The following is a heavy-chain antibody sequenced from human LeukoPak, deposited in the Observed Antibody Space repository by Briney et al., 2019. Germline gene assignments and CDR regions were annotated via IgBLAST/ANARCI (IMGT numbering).Heavy chain of an antibody. J-gene: IGHJ6*03. CDR2: ISSSSSTI. Sequence: GGSLRLSCAASGFTFSSYNMNWVRQAPGKGLEWVSYISSSSSTIYYADSAKGRFTISRDNAKNSLYLQMNSLRAEDTAVYYCARDQHCSSTSCYMDVWGKGTTVTVSS. CDR3: ARDQHCSSTSCYMDV. V-gene: IGHV3-48*04. D-gene: IGHD2-2*01. CDR1: GFTFSSYN.